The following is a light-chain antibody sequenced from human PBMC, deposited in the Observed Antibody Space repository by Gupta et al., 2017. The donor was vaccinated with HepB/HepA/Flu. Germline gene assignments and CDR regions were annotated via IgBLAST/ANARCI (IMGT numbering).Light chain of an antibody. V-gene: IGKV1-16*02. Sequence: DIQMTQSPSSLSASVGDRVTITGRASQGISNYLAWFQQKPGKAPKSLIYAASRVQIGVPSKFSDSGSGADFTRIVISLRPENFATHYSQQENSCPWAFGQGTKVEIK. CDR2: AAS. J-gene: IGKJ1*01. CDR1: QGISNY. CDR3: QQENSCPWA.